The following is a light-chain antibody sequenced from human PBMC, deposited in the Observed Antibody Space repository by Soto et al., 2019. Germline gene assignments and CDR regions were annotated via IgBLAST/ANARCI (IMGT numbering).Light chain of an antibody. CDR2: DTT. CDR1: TGPVTRGHW. CDR3: LLSDGPPWV. Sequence: QAVVTQEPSVTVSPGGTVTLTCGSSTGPVTRGHWPYWFQQKPGQAPRTIIYDTTTKKSWTPARFSGSLLGGKAALTLSGALPEDEGDYYCLLSDGPPWVFGGGTKLTVL. J-gene: IGLJ3*02. V-gene: IGLV7-46*01.